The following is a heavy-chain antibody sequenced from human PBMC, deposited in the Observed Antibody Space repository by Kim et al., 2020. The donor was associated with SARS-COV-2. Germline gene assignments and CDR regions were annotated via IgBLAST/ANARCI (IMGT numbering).Heavy chain of an antibody. CDR1: GGSISNGDYY. J-gene: IGHJ5*02. CDR3: AAAMVQGDWFDP. V-gene: IGHV4-30-4*01. D-gene: IGHD5-18*01. Sequence: SETLSLTCTVSGGSISNGDYYWSCFRQPPGKGLEWIGYIYYSGSTYYNPSLKSRVTISVDTSKNQFSLKLNSVTAADTAVYYYAAAMVQGDWFDPWGQGT. CDR2: IYYSGST.